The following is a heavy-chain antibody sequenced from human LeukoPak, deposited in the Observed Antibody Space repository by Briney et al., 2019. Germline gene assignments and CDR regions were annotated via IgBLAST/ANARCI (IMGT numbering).Heavy chain of an antibody. D-gene: IGHD2-2*01. J-gene: IGHJ6*03. Sequence: SETLSLTCTVSGGSISSYYWSWIRQPPGKGLEWIGYIYYSGSTNYNPSLKSRVTISVDTSKNQFSLKLSSVTAADTAVYYCARDLLSYCSSTSCYYPYPHYMDVWGKGTTVTVSS. CDR1: GGSISSYY. CDR3: ARDLLSYCSSTSCYYPYPHYMDV. V-gene: IGHV4-59*01. CDR2: IYYSGST.